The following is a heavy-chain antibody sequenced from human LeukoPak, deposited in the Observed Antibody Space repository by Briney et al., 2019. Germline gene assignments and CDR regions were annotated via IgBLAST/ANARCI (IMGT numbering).Heavy chain of an antibody. CDR3: AKSLRQPSNQYYFDY. J-gene: IGHJ4*02. D-gene: IGHD1-14*01. Sequence: GGSLRLSCAASGFTFSSYAMSWVRQAPGKGLEWVSAISGSGGSTYYADSVKGRFTISRDNSKNTLYLQMNSLRAEDTAVYYCAKSLRQPSNQYYFDYWGQGTLVTVSS. CDR2: ISGSGGST. V-gene: IGHV3-23*01. CDR1: GFTFSSYA.